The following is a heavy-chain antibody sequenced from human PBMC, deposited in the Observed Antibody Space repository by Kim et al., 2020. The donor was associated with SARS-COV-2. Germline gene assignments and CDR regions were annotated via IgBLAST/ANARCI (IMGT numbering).Heavy chain of an antibody. CDR1: GFFVSNTY. Sequence: GGSLRLSCAASGFFVSNTYLSWVRQAPGKGLEWVSVIYTGATTYYADSVRGRFTISRDNSRNTAYLQMNSLRAEDTAVYYCARLGPVTANYYYGMDVWGQGTTVTVSS. CDR3: ARLGPVTANYYYGMDV. D-gene: IGHD2-21*02. V-gene: IGHV3-53*01. CDR2: IYTGATT. J-gene: IGHJ6*02.